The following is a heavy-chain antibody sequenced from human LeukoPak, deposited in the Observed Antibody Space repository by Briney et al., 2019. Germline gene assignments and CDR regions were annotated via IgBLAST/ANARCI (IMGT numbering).Heavy chain of an antibody. CDR1: GFTFSSYA. CDR3: AKEESAYGSGSYNDY. CDR2: ISGSGGRT. Sequence: GGYLRMSCAASGFTFSSYAMSRVRQATGKGLNWVSAISGSGGRTYYAGSVRGRFSISRDNSKSTLYLQRNSLRDEDTAVYYCAKEESAYGSGSYNDYWGQGTLVTVSS. D-gene: IGHD3-10*01. J-gene: IGHJ4*02. V-gene: IGHV3-23*01.